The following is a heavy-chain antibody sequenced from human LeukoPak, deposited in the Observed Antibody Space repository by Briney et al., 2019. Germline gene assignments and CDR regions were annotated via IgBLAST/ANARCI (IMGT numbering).Heavy chain of an antibody. D-gene: IGHD5-18*01. CDR2: IYYSGST. Sequence: SETLSLTCTVSGGSISSYYWSWIRQPPGKGLEWIGYIYYSGSTNYNPSLKSRVTISVDTSKKQLSLKLSSVTAADTAVYYCARGYGYGPYYYYYYMDVWGKGTTVTVSS. CDR1: GGSISSYY. J-gene: IGHJ6*03. CDR3: ARGYGYGPYYYYYYMDV. V-gene: IGHV4-59*01.